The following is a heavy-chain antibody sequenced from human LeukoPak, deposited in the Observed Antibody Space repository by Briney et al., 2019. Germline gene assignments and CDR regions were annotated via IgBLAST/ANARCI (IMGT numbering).Heavy chain of an antibody. V-gene: IGHV6-1*01. J-gene: IGHJ4*02. Sequence: SQTLSLTCAISGDSVSSNSAAWNWIRQSPSRGLEWLGRTYYRSRWYNDYVVSVKSRITINPDTSKNQFSLQLNSVTPEDTAVYYCARWGSSSPRNTYYFDYWGQGTLVTVSS. CDR2: TYYRSRWYN. D-gene: IGHD6-6*01. CDR3: ARWGSSSPRNTYYFDY. CDR1: GDSVSSNSAA.